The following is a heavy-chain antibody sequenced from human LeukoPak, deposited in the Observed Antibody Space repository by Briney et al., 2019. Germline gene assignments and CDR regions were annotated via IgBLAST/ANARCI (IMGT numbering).Heavy chain of an antibody. CDR3: AGVEMATNAFDI. J-gene: IGHJ3*02. D-gene: IGHD5-24*01. Sequence: GGSLRLSCAASGFTFSSYSMNWVRQAPGKGLEWVSSISSSSSYICYADSVKGRFTISRDNAKNSLYLQMNSLRAEDTAVYYCAGVEMATNAFDIWGQGTMVTVSS. CDR1: GFTFSSYS. CDR2: ISSSSSYI. V-gene: IGHV3-21*01.